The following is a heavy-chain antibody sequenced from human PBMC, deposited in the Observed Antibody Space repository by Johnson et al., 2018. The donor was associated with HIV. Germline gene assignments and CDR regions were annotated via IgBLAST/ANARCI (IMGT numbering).Heavy chain of an antibody. V-gene: IGHV3-15*01. D-gene: IGHD3-22*01. J-gene: IGHJ3*02. CDR2: IKSKTDGETT. CDR3: AKSAPGYDSSGYRNAFDI. CDR1: GFTFSSYA. Sequence: VQLVESGGGLVQPGRSLRLSCAASGFTFSSYAMHWIRQAPGKGLEWVGRIKSKTDGETTDYDAPVKGRFTISRDDSKNTLYVQMNSLRAEDTAVYYCAKSAPGYDSSGYRNAFDIWGQGTMVTVSS.